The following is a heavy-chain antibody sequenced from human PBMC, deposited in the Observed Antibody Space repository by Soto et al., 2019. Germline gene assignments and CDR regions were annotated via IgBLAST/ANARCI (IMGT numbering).Heavy chain of an antibody. V-gene: IGHV1-69*01. CDR2: IIAILGKA. J-gene: IGHJ3*01. D-gene: IGHD3-16*02. CDR1: GGTFSSYA. Sequence: QVQLVQSGAEVKKPGSSVKVSCKASGGTFSSYAISWVRQAPGQGLEWMGGIIAILGKANYAEKFQGRVTITADESTSTAYMELSSLRAEGTAVYYCARERGGAIIVGVTVTFDVWGQGTLVTVYS. CDR3: ARERGGAIIVGVTVTFDV.